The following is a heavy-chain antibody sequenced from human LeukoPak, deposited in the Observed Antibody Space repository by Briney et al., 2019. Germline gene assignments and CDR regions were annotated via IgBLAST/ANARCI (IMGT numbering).Heavy chain of an antibody. CDR2: INHSGST. V-gene: IGHV4-34*01. J-gene: IGHJ6*02. CDR3: ARGPSYYDSSGYRYYYYGMDV. Sequence: SETLSLTCAVYGGSFSGYYWSWIRQPPGKGLEWVGEINHSGSTNYNPSLKSRVTISVDTSKNQFSLKLSSVTAADTAVYYCARGPSYYDSSGYRYYYYGMDVWGQGTTVTVSS. CDR1: GGSFSGYY. D-gene: IGHD3-22*01.